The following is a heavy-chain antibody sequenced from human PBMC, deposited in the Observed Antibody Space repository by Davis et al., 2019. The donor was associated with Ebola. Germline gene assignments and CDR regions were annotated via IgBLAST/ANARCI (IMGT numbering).Heavy chain of an antibody. J-gene: IGHJ4*02. CDR2: ISGYNGNT. CDR1: GYTFTSYG. V-gene: IGHV1-18*01. Sequence: AASVKVSCKASGYTFTSYGISWVRQAPGQGLEWMGWISGYNGNTNYVENLQGRVTMTTDTSTSTAYMELSSLRSEDTAVYYCARVAAADVDYWGQGTLVTVSS. D-gene: IGHD6-13*01. CDR3: ARVAAADVDY.